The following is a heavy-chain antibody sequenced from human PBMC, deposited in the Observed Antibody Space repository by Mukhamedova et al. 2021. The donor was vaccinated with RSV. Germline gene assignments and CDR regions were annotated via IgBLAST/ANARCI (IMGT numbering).Heavy chain of an antibody. V-gene: IGHV3-21*06. D-gene: IGHD3-10*01. Sequence: GTFISYADSVKGRFTISRDNGNNSLFLQMNSLKAEDTALYYCARDSGGIDDAFDIWGHGTMVTVSS. CDR3: ARDSGGIDDAFDI. J-gene: IGHJ3*02. CDR2: GTFI.